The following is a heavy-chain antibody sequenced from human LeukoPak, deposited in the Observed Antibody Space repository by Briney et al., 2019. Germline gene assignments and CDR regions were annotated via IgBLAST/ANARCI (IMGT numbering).Heavy chain of an antibody. CDR1: GFTFSNYS. V-gene: IGHV3-21*01. CDR3: AREWNGCNTVAYYYYGMDV. Sequence: PGGSLRLSCVASGFTFSNYSMNWVRQAPGKGLEWVSSISSSSSYIYYADSVKGRFTISRDNAKNSLYLQMNSLRAEDTAVYYCAREWNGCNTVAYYYYGMDVWGQGTTVTVSS. J-gene: IGHJ6*02. CDR2: ISSSSSYI. D-gene: IGHD5-24*01.